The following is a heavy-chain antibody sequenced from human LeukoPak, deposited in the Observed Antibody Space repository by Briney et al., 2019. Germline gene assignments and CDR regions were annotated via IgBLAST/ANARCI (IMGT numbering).Heavy chain of an antibody. CDR1: GFTFSTYW. V-gene: IGHV3-74*01. Sequence: GGSLRLSCAASGFTFSTYWMHWVRQAPGKGLVWVSRIKGDGNTNYADSVKGRFTISRDNAKNTVSLQMNSLRAEDTGVYYCARAPSEIGGYYPEYFRHWGQGTLVTVSS. J-gene: IGHJ1*01. CDR2: IKGDGNT. CDR3: ARAPSEIGGYYPEYFRH. D-gene: IGHD3-22*01.